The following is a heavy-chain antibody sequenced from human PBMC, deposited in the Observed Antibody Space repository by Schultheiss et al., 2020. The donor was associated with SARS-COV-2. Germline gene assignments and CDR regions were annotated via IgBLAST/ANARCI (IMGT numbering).Heavy chain of an antibody. CDR2: ISSSSSYI. D-gene: IGHD5-24*01. V-gene: IGHV3-21*01. CDR1: GFTFSTYT. J-gene: IGHJ4*02. CDR3: AREGGYNGAFGY. Sequence: GESLKISCAVSGFTFSTYTMNWVRQAPGKGLEWVSSISSSSSYIYYADSVKGRFTISRDNSKNTLYLQMNSLRAEDTAVYYCAREGGYNGAFGYWGQGTLVTVSS.